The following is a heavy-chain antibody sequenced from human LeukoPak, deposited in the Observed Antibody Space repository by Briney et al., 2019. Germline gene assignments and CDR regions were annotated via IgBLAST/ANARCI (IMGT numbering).Heavy chain of an antibody. D-gene: IGHD5-12*01. CDR1: GYTFTGYY. CDR3: ARDTPTIEFDP. V-gene: IGHV1-2*02. Sequence: GASVKVSCKASGYTFTGYYMHWVRQAPGQGLEWMGWINPNSGGTNYAQKFQGRVTMNKDTSISTAYMELSRLRSDDTAVYYCARDTPTIEFDPWGQGTLVTVSS. CDR2: INPNSGGT. J-gene: IGHJ5*02.